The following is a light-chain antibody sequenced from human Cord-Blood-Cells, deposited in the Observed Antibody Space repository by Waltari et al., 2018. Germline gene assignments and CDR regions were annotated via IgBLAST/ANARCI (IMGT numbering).Light chain of an antibody. CDR2: AAS. CDR3: QQSYSTPPT. J-gene: IGKJ1*01. V-gene: IGKV1-39*01. Sequence: DIQMTQSPSPLSSSVGDRVTINCRASQSISSNLNWYQQKPGKAPKLLIYAASSLQSGVPSRFSGSGSGTDFTLTISSLQPEDFATYYCQQSYSTPPTFGQGTKVEIK. CDR1: QSISSN.